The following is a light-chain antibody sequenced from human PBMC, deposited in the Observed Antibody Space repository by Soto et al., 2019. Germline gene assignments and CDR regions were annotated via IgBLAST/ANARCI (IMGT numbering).Light chain of an antibody. J-gene: IGLJ1*01. CDR1: SSNIGAGYD. CDR2: GNS. CDR3: QSYDSSLSGSYV. V-gene: IGLV1-40*01. Sequence: QSVLTQPPSVSGAPGQSVTISCTGSSSNIGAGYDVHWYQQLPGTAPKLLIYGNSNRPSGVPDRFSGSKSGTSASLAITGIQAEDEADYYCQSYDSSLSGSYVFGNGKKVT.